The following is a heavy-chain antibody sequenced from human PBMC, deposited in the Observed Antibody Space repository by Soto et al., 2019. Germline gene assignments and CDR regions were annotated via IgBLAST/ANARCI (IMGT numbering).Heavy chain of an antibody. Sequence: DTLSLTCTISGTSFSSYYWTLMRQPPGKGLEWMGYIYYRRTTTNYNPSLKRPVTLSVDTSKNQFSQKLSSVTAADTAVYYCARLGGSYAVPHFDYWGQGTLVTVSS. V-gene: IGHV4-59*08. CDR1: GTSFSSYY. J-gene: IGHJ4*02. D-gene: IGHD1-26*01. CDR3: ARLGGSYAVPHFDY. CDR2: IYYRRTT.